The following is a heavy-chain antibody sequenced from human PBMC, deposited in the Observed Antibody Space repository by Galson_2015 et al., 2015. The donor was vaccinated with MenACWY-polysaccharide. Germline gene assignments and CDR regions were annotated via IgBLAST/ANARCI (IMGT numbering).Heavy chain of an antibody. CDR2: ISSSGSTI. D-gene: IGHD5-12*01. CDR3: ATTRWGLRSSPDY. CDR1: GFTFSSYE. V-gene: IGHV3-48*03. Sequence: SLRLSCAASGFTFSSYEMNWVRQAPGKGLEWVSYISSSGSTIYYADSVKGRFTISRDNAKNSLYLQMNSLRAEDTAVYYCATTRWGLRSSPDYWGQGTLVTVSS. J-gene: IGHJ4*02.